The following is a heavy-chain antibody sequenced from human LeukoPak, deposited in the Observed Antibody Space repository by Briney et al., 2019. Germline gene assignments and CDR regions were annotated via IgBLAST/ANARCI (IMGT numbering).Heavy chain of an antibody. J-gene: IGHJ5*02. CDR1: GYTFTSYG. Sequence: SVKVSCKASGYTFTSYGISWVRQAPGQGLEWMGGIIPIFGTANYAQKFQGRVTITADESTSTAYMELSSLRSEDTAVYYCARGIAAAMFDPWGQGTLVTVSS. CDR3: ARGIAAAMFDP. D-gene: IGHD6-13*01. V-gene: IGHV1-69*13. CDR2: IIPIFGTA.